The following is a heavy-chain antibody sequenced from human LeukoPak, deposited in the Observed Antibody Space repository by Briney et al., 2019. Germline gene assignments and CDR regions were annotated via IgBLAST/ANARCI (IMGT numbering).Heavy chain of an antibody. CDR2: ISNSGST. J-gene: IGHJ4*02. Sequence: KPSETLPLTCTVSGDSMSSYYWSWIRQTPGKGLEWIGYISNSGSTNYNPSLKSRVTISLHTSKNQVSLKLSSVTAADTAVYYCARHEASAGLDYWGQGSLVTVSS. CDR3: ARHEASAGLDY. D-gene: IGHD6-13*01. V-gene: IGHV4-59*08. CDR1: GDSMSSYY.